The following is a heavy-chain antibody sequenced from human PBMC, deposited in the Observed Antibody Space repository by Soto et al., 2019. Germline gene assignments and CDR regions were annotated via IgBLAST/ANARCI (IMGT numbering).Heavy chain of an antibody. CDR3: ARGRYGDY. J-gene: IGHJ4*02. Sequence: QVHLVQSGAEVKKPGASVKVSCKGSGYAFTTYGITWVRQAPGQGLEWMGWISAHNGKTNYAQKLQGRVTVTRDTSTSTACMAVRSLSSVDTAVYYCARGRYGDYWGKGDLVTVSP. D-gene: IGHD1-1*01. V-gene: IGHV1-18*01. CDR2: ISAHNGKT. CDR1: GYAFTTYG.